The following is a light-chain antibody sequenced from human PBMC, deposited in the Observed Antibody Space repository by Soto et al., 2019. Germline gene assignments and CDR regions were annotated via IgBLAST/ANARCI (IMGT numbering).Light chain of an antibody. J-gene: IGKJ4*01. V-gene: IGKV2-28*01. Sequence: DIVMTQSPLSLAVTPGEPASISCRSSQSLLHSNGHYYLDWYLQRPGQSPRLLIYLSSRRAPGVPDRFSGSGSGTDFTLKISRVEAEDFGVYYCMQNVHTPLTFGGGTKVDIK. CDR3: MQNVHTPLT. CDR2: LSS. CDR1: QSLLHSNGHYY.